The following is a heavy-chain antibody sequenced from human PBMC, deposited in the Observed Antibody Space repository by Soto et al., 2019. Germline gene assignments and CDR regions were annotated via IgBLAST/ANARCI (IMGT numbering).Heavy chain of an antibody. CDR3: ASHYGDGYDYVDY. CDR2: IYYRANP. CDR1: GWSINTYY. V-gene: IGHV4-59*08. J-gene: IGHJ4*02. Sequence: PSETLSLTCTVSGWSINTYYWSWIRQPPGKGLEWIGYIYYRANPNYNPSLKSRVTISQDTSKNQFSLKLSSVTAADTAVYYCASHYGDGYDYVDYWGQGTLVTVSS. D-gene: IGHD5-12*01.